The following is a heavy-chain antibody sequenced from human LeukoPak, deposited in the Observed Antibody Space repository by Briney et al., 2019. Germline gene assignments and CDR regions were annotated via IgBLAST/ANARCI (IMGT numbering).Heavy chain of an antibody. V-gene: IGHV1-2*02. D-gene: IGHD5-12*01. CDR1: GHTFTGYY. CDR2: INPNSGGT. J-gene: IGHJ4*02. CDR3: ARDLSCNVDIVATILH. Sequence: ASVKVSCNASGHTFTGYYMHWVRQAPGQGLEWMGWINPNSGGTNYAQKFQGRVTMTRDTSISTAYMELSRLRSDDTAVYYCARDLSCNVDIVATILHSGQGTLVTVSS.